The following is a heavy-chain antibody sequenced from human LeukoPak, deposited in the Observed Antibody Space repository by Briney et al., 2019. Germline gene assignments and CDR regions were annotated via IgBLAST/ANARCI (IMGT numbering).Heavy chain of an antibody. V-gene: IGHV3-30*18. Sequence: GGSLRLSCAPSGFTFSSSDMHWVRQAPGKGLEWVAVISYDATNKYYADSVKGRFTLSRDNSKNTLYLQTNTLRDEDTAVYYCAKASSNYFYYFEYWGQGTLVTVSS. CDR2: ISYDATNK. D-gene: IGHD2/OR15-2a*01. J-gene: IGHJ4*02. CDR3: AKASSNYFYYFEY. CDR1: GFTFSSSD.